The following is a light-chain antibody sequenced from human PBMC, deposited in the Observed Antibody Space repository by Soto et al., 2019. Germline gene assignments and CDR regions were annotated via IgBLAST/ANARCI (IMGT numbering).Light chain of an antibody. CDR3: ATWDGSLPGEV. V-gene: IGLV1-51*01. CDR1: SSNIGNNY. Sequence: QAVLTQSPSVSAAPGQQVTISCSGSSSNIGNNYVSWYQQLPGTAPKLLIYDNNKRPSGIPDRFSGSKSGTSGTLDITGLQTGDEADYYVATWDGSLPGEVFGGGTKLTVL. CDR2: DNN. J-gene: IGLJ2*01.